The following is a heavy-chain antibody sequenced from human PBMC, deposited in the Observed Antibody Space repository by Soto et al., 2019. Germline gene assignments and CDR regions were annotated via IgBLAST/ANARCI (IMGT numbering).Heavy chain of an antibody. CDR2: INPNSGGT. D-gene: IGHD3-22*01. J-gene: IGHJ3*02. Sequence: ASVKCSCKAGAYTFTCYCMHWVRQAPGQGLEGIGWINPNSGGTNYAQKFQGWVTMTRDTSISTAYMELSRLRSDDTAVYYCGREGYYYASSCYYSFDAFAIWGQGTMVPVSS. V-gene: IGHV1-2*04. CDR3: GREGYYYASSCYYSFDAFAI. CDR1: AYTFTCYC.